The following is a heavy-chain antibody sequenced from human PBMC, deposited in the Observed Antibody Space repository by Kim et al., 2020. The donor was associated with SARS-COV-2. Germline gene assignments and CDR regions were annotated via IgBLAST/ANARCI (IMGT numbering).Heavy chain of an antibody. J-gene: IGHJ3*02. V-gene: IGHV1-46*01. Sequence: ASVKVSCKASGYTFTSYYMHWVRQAPGQGLEWMGIINPSGGSTSYAQKFQGRVTMTRDTSTSTVYMELSSLRSEDTAVYYCARLGPPYDSSGYYYVEDAFDIWGQGTMVTVSS. CDR3: ARLGPPYDSSGYYYVEDAFDI. D-gene: IGHD3-22*01. CDR1: GYTFTSYY. CDR2: INPSGGST.